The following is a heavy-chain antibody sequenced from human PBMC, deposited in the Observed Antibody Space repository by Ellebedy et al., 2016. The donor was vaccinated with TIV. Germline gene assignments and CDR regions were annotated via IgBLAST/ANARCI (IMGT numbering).Heavy chain of an antibody. CDR3: ATWFGELLYVRWFDP. CDR2: IYYTGST. J-gene: IGHJ5*02. D-gene: IGHD3-10*01. CDR1: GGSISRSSYY. V-gene: IGHV4-39*01. Sequence: LETLSLTCTVSGGSISRSSYYWGWIRQPPGKGLEWIGSIYYTGSTDYNPSLKSRVAISADTSKNQFSLRLTSVTAADTAVYYCATWFGELLYVRWFDPWGQGTLVTVSS.